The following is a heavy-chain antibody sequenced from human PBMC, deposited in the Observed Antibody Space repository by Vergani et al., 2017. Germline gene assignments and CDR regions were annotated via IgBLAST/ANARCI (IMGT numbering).Heavy chain of an antibody. V-gene: IGHV3-9*01. J-gene: IGHJ6*02. D-gene: IGHD3-22*01. CDR1: GFTFGDYG. Sequence: EVQLVESGGGLVQPGRSLRLSCAASGFTFGDYGMHWVRQAPGKGLEWVSGIHWSSDTKGYAGSVKGRFTVSRDNAKNSLYLQMTSLRVEDTAVYYCGKSIGGYFSMDGVDVWGQGTTVSVS. CDR3: GKSIGGYFSMDGVDV. CDR2: IHWSSDTK.